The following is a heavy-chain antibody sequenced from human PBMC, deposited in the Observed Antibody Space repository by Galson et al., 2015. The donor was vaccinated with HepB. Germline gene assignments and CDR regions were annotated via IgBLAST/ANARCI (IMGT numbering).Heavy chain of an antibody. Sequence: SLRLSCAASGFNFSRYAIHWVRQAPGKGLECVALRDSVKGRFTISTDNSKNTLYLLISCLRDEDTAIYYCARSPAAAGYFDFWGQGTLLTVSS. V-gene: IGHV3-33*01. D-gene: IGHD6-13*01. CDR3: ARSPAAAGYFDF. J-gene: IGHJ4*02. CDR1: GFNFSRYA.